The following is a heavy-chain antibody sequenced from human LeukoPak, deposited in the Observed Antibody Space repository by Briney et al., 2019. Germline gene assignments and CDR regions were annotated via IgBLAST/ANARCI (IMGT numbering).Heavy chain of an antibody. J-gene: IGHJ4*02. V-gene: IGHV3-48*03. Sequence: GGSLRLSCAASGFTFSNYEMNWIRQAPGKGLEWISYISNSGNTKYYADSVKGRFTISRDNANNSVYLQMNNLRAEDTAVYYCARGAARMVEMGTIISFEYWGQGTLVTVSS. CDR2: ISNSGNTK. D-gene: IGHD5-24*01. CDR1: GFTFSNYE. CDR3: ARGAARMVEMGTIISFEY.